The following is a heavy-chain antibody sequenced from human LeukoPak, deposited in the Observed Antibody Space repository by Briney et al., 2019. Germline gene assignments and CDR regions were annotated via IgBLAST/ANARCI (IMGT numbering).Heavy chain of an antibody. CDR3: ARGVVVVVAATYNWFDP. D-gene: IGHD2-15*01. CDR1: GFTFSSYA. Sequence: GRSLRLSCAASGFTFSSYAMHWVRPAPGKGLEWVSKISSSASTVYYADSLKGRFTISRDNAKNALYLQMNSLRAEDTAVYYCARGVVVVVAATYNWFDPWGQGTLVTVSS. J-gene: IGHJ5*02. V-gene: IGHV3-48*04. CDR2: ISSSASTV.